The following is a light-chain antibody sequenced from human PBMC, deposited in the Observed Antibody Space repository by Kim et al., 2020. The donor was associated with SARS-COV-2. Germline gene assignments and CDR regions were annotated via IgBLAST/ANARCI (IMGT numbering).Light chain of an antibody. V-gene: IGLV2-23*02. CDR1: SSDVGSYNL. CDR2: EVS. CDR3: CSYAGSSTLV. J-gene: IGLJ2*01. Sequence: GQSITISCTGTSSDVGSYNLVSWYQQHPGKAPKLMIYEVSKRPSGVSNRSSGSKSGNTASLTISGLQAEDEADYYCCSYAGSSTLVFGGGTQLTVL.